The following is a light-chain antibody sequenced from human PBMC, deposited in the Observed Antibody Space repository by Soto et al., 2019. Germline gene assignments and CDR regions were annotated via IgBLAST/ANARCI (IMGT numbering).Light chain of an antibody. CDR3: SSYTTSSTAYV. Sequence: QSALTQPASVSGSPGQSITISCSGTRSDVGAYNYVSWYQQHPGKAPKLMIYDVSNRPSGVSNRFSGSKSGNTASLTISGLQAEDEADYYCSSYTTSSTAYVFGTGTKLTVL. CDR2: DVS. CDR1: RSDVGAYNY. V-gene: IGLV2-14*01. J-gene: IGLJ1*01.